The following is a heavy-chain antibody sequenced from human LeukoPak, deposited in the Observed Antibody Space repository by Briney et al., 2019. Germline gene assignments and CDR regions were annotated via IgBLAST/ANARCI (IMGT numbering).Heavy chain of an antibody. CDR2: ILSKSEGGTA. CDR3: TTESYDR. V-gene: IGHV3-15*01. D-gene: IGHD3-22*01. Sequence: GGSLRLSCAASGLSFSNAWMSWVRQTPGKGLEWVGRILSKSEGGTADYSSPVKGRFTISRDDSKNTLYLQMDSLKTEDTAIYYCTTESYDRWGQGTLVTVSS. CDR1: GLSFSNAW. J-gene: IGHJ4*02.